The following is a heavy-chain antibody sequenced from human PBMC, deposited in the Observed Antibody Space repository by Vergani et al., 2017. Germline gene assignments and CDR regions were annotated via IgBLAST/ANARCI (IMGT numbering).Heavy chain of an antibody. V-gene: IGHV6-1*01. CDR1: GDSVSSNSAA. Sequence: QVQLQQSGPGLVKPSQTLSLTCAISGDSVSSNSAAWNWIRQSPSRGLEWLGRTYYRSKWYNDYAVSVKSRITINPDTYKNQFSLQLNSVTPEDTAVYYCAREVVVGPAAIKYYYYYRDVWGKGTTVTVSS. J-gene: IGHJ6*03. CDR3: AREVVVGPAAIKYYYYYRDV. CDR2: TYYRSKWYN. D-gene: IGHD2-2*01.